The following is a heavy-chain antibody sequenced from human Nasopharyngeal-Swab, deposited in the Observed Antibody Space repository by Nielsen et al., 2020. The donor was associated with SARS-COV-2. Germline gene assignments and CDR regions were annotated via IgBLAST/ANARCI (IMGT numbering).Heavy chain of an antibody. J-gene: IGHJ4*02. CDR1: GFTFSSYT. D-gene: IGHD5-18*01. CDR3: AKRYADTYGYPANLFDY. CDR2: IGGSTGNT. V-gene: IGHV3-23*01. Sequence: GESLKISCAASGFTFSSYTMNWVRQAPGKGLEWVSTIGGSTGNTYYAASVKGRFTISRDNSKSTLYLQMNSLSAEDTAVYYYAKRYADTYGYPANLFDYWGPGTLVTVSS.